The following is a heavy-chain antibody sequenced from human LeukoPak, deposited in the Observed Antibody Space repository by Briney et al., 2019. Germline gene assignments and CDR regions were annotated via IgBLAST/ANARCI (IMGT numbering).Heavy chain of an antibody. D-gene: IGHD5-24*01. V-gene: IGHV4-59*08. J-gene: IGHJ6*02. CDR2: IYYSGST. Sequence: SETLSLTCTVSGGSISSYYWSWIRQPPGKGLEWIGYIYYSGSTNYNPSLKSRVTISVDTSKNQFSLKLSSVTAADTAVYYCARQKMATKQAYYYYYGMDVWGQGTTVTVSS. CDR1: GGSISSYY. CDR3: ARQKMATKQAYYYYYGMDV.